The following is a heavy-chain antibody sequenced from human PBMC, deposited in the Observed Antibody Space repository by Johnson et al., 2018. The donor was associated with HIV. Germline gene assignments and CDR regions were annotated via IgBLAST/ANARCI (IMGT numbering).Heavy chain of an antibody. D-gene: IGHD2-2*01. CDR2: IYSGGST. CDR1: GFTFSNYG. V-gene: IGHV3-NL1*01. CDR3: AKDRLAMGTLDS. Sequence: QMLLVESGGGVVRPGGSLRLSCVVSGFTFSNYGMHWVRQAPGKGLEWVAVIYSGGSTYYADSVRGRFTISRDNSKNMLYLQVNSLRAEDTAIYYCAKDRLAMGTLDSWGQGTVVIVSS. J-gene: IGHJ3*02.